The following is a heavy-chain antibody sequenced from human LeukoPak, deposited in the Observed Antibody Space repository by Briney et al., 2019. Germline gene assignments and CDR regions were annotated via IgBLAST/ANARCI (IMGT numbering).Heavy chain of an antibody. CDR3: AGYYFDH. CDR2: ISYDGSNK. J-gene: IGHJ4*02. CDR1: GFTFSNYG. V-gene: IGHV3-30*03. Sequence: GGSLRLSCAASGFTFSNYGMHWVRQAPGKGLEWVAVISYDGSNKYYADSVKGRFTISRDNSKNTLYLQMNSLRAEDTAVYYRAGYYFDHWGQGTLVTVSS.